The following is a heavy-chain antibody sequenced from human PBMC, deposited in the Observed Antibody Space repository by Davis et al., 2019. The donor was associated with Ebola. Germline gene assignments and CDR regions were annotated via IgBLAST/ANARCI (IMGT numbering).Heavy chain of an antibody. CDR3: ARDISNYYYDSSGGLGY. V-gene: IGHV3-66*01. CDR1: GFTFSSYS. Sequence: PGGSLRLSCAASGFTFSSYSMNWVRQAPGKGLEWVSVIYSGGSTYYADSVKGRFTISRDNSKNTLYLQMNSLRAEDTAVYYCARDISNYYYDSSGGLGYWGQGTLVTVSS. D-gene: IGHD3-22*01. CDR2: IYSGGST. J-gene: IGHJ4*02.